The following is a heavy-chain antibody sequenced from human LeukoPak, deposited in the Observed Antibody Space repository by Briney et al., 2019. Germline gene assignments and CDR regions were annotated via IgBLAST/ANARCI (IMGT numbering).Heavy chain of an antibody. CDR3: ARDRKPPNWFDP. CDR1: GFTFSQYA. Sequence: GRSLRLSCAASGFTFSQYAIHWVRQAPGKGLEWVAVIWYDGSNKYYADSVKGRFTISRDNSKNTLYLQMNSLRAEDTAVYYCARDRKPPNWFDPWGQGTLVTVSS. CDR2: IWYDGSNK. J-gene: IGHJ5*02. V-gene: IGHV3-33*08.